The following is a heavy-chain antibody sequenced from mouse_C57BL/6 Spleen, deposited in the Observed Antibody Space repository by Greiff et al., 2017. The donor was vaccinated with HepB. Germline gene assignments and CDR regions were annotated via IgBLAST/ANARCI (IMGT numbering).Heavy chain of an antibody. V-gene: IGHV1-55*01. CDR1: GYTFTSYW. Sequence: QVQLKQSGAELVKPGASVKMSCKASGYTFTSYWITWVKQRPGQGLEWIGDIYPGSGSTNYNEKFKSKATLTVDTSSSTAYMQLSSLTSEDSAVYYCARDGYGSSPYYAMDYWGQGTSVTVSS. J-gene: IGHJ4*01. CDR3: ARDGYGSSPYYAMDY. CDR2: IYPGSGST. D-gene: IGHD1-1*01.